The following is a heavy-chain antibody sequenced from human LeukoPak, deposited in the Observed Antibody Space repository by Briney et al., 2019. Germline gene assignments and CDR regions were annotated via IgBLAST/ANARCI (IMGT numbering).Heavy chain of an antibody. CDR2: IRTKANSYAT. CDR3: TTKDPPGSNYYLDY. D-gene: IGHD6-13*01. Sequence: GGSLRLSCAASGFTFSGSAIHWVRQASEKGLEWVGLIRTKANSYATAYAASVKGRFTISRDDSKNTAYLQMNSLKTEDTAVYYCTTKDPPGSNYYLDYWGQGTLVTVSS. CDR1: GFTFSGSA. V-gene: IGHV3-73*01. J-gene: IGHJ4*02.